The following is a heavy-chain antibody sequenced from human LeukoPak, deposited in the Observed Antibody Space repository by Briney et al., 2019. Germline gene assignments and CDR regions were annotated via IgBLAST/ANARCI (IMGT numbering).Heavy chain of an antibody. V-gene: IGHV3-74*01. CDR2: INSDGSST. CDR3: AKVTAVASMGALEY. Sequence: GGSQRLSYAASGFTFSSYWMHWVRQAPGKGLAWVSRINSDGSSTTYADSVKGRFTISRDNAKNTLYLQMNSLRADDTAVYYCAKVTAVASMGALEYWGQGTPFTVSS. CDR1: GFTFSSYW. D-gene: IGHD6-19*01. J-gene: IGHJ4*02.